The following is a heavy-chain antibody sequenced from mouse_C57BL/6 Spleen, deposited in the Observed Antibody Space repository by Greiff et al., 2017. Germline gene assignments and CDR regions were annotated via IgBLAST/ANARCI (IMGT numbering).Heavy chain of an antibody. CDR1: GYAFSSYW. V-gene: IGHV1-80*01. CDR3: ESSCSYDGAMDY. CDR2: IYPGDGDT. Sequence: QVQLQQPGAELVKPGASVKISCKASGYAFSSYWMNWVKQRPGKGLEWIGQIYPGDGDTNYNGKFKGKATLTADKSSSTAYMQLSSLTSEDSAVYLCESSCSYDGAMDYWGQGTSVTVSS. D-gene: IGHD2-12*01. J-gene: IGHJ4*01.